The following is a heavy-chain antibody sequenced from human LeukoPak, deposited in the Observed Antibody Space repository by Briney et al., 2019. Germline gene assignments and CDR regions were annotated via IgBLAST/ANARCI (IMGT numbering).Heavy chain of an antibody. CDR1: GFTFNSHG. J-gene: IGHJ6*04. Sequence: GGSLRLSCAASGFTFNSHGMHWVRQAPGRGLEWVGFIRFDGTDQYYADSVKGRFTISRDNSRNTLYLQMSSLRAADTAVYYCAELGITMIGGVWGKGTTVTISS. CDR2: IRFDGTDQ. CDR3: AELGITMIGGV. V-gene: IGHV3-30*02. D-gene: IGHD3-10*02.